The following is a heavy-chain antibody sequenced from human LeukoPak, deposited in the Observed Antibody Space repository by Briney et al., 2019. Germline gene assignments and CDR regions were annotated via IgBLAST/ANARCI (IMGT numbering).Heavy chain of an antibody. CDR3: ARGYGGSWFGEFTIPVDY. CDR1: GFTFSDYY. V-gene: IGHV3-11*01. J-gene: IGHJ4*02. Sequence: GESLRLSCAASGFTFSDYYMSWIRQAPGKGLEWVSYISSSGSTIYYADSVKGRFTISRDNAKNSLYLQMNSLRAEDTAVYYCARGYGGSWFGEFTIPVDYWGQGTLVTVSS. CDR2: ISSSGSTI. D-gene: IGHD3-10*01.